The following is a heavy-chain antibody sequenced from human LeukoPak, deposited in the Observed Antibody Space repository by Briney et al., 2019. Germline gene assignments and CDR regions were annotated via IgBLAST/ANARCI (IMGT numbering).Heavy chain of an antibody. D-gene: IGHD5-18*01. CDR2: ISYDGSNK. CDR1: GFTFSSYA. V-gene: IGHV3-30*04. CDR3: AKAPANYVDTAMGTFDY. J-gene: IGHJ4*02. Sequence: GGSLRLSCAASGFTFSSYAMHWVRQAPGKGLEWVAVISYDGSNKYYADSVKGRFTISRDNSKNTLYLQMNSLTAEDTAIYYCAKAPANYVDTAMGTFDYWGQGTLVTVSS.